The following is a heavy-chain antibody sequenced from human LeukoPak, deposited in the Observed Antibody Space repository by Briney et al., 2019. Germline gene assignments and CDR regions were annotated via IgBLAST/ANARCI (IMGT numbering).Heavy chain of an antibody. CDR1: GFTISNYA. V-gene: IGHV3-23*01. CDR2: ITSSGDTT. CDR3: AKDVGVVITYFDY. Sequence: GGSLRLSCAASGFTISNYAMSWVRQAPGKGLEWVSYITSSGDTTDNADSVKGRFTMSRDNSKNTLYLQMNSLRAEDTAVYYCAKDVGVVITYFDYWGQGTLVTVSS. J-gene: IGHJ4*02. D-gene: IGHD3-3*01.